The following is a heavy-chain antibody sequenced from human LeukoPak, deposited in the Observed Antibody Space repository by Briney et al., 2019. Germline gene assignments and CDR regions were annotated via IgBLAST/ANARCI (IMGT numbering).Heavy chain of an antibody. CDR3: ARGPINYWRDFDY. J-gene: IGHJ4*02. Sequence: GASVKVSCKASGYTFTGYYMHWVRQAPGQGLEWMGWINPNSGGTNYAQKFQGRVTMTRDTSISTAYMELSRLRSDDTAVYYCARGPINYWRDFDYRGQGTLVTVSS. CDR1: GYTFTGYY. CDR2: INPNSGGT. V-gene: IGHV1-2*02. D-gene: IGHD4-11*01.